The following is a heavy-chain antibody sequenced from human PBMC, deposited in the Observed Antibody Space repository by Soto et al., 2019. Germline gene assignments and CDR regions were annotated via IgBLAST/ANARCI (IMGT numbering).Heavy chain of an antibody. CDR1: GGTFSSYA. J-gene: IGHJ6*02. V-gene: IGHV1-69*01. CDR2: IIPIFGTA. Sequence: QVQLVQSGAEVKKPGSSVKVSCKASGGTFSSYAISWVRQAPGQGLEWMGGIIPIFGTANYAQKFQGRVTITPDESTCTAYMELSSLRSEDTAVYYCARDRGGSSSERTGISRGRYYYYYYDMDVWGQGTTVTVSS. CDR3: ARDRGGSSSERTGISRGRYYYYYYDMDV. D-gene: IGHD6-6*01.